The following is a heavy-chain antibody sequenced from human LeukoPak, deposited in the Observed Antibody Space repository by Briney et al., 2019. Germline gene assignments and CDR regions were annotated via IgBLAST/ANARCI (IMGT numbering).Heavy chain of an antibody. D-gene: IGHD5-18*01. CDR2: MYYGGAT. CDR3: ARNLYGYVDYFDY. V-gene: IGHV4-39*07. Sequence: SETLSLTCTVSGGSISSTSHYWGWIRQPPGKGLEWIASMYYGGATYYNPSLRSRVTISVDTSRSQFSLKLSSVTAADTAVYFCARNLYGYVDYFDYWGQGTLVTVSS. J-gene: IGHJ4*02. CDR1: GGSISSTSHY.